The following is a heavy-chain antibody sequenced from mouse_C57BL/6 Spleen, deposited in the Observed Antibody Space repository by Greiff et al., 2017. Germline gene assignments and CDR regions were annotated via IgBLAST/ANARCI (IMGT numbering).Heavy chain of an antibody. J-gene: IGHJ4*01. D-gene: IGHD1-1*01. CDR1: GFTFSSYA. V-gene: IGHV5-4*01. CDR2: ISDGGSYT. Sequence: EVKLVESGGGLVKPGGSLKLSCAASGFTFSSYAMSWVRQTPEKRLEWVATISDGGSYTYYPDNVKGRFTISRDNAKNNLYLQMSHLKSEDTAMYYCARDYYGSSQYYYARDYWGQGTSVTVSS. CDR3: ARDYYGSSQYYYARDY.